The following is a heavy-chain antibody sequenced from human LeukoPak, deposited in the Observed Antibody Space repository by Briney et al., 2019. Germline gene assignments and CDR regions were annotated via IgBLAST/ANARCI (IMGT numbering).Heavy chain of an antibody. V-gene: IGHV3-23*01. J-gene: IGHJ3*02. CDR2: IRGSGGST. CDR1: GFTFSSYA. D-gene: IGHD2-15*01. CDR3: AKGCSGGSCYLGAFDI. Sequence: GGSLRLSCAASGFTFSSYAMSWVRQAPGKGLEWVSAIRGSGGSTYYADSVKGRFTISRDNSKNTLYLQMNSLRAEDTAVYYCAKGCSGGSCYLGAFDIWGQGTMVTVSS.